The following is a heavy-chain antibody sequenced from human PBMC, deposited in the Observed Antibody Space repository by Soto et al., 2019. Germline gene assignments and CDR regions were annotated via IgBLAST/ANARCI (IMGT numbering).Heavy chain of an antibody. V-gene: IGHV3-23*01. CDR3: AKGVSGLPARRYSFDY. J-gene: IGHJ4*02. Sequence: GGSLRLSCAASGFTFSSYAMSWVRQAPGKGLEWVSAISGSGGSTYYADSVKGRFTISRDNSKNTLYLQMNSLTAADTAVYYCAKGVSGLPARRYSFDYWGPGALVTV. CDR2: ISGSGGST. D-gene: IGHD2-2*01. CDR1: GFTFSSYA.